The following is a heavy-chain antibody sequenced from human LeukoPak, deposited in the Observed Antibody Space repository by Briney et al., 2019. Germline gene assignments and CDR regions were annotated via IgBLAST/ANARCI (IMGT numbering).Heavy chain of an antibody. CDR1: GVTVSSKD. CDR2: VYSGGST. Sequence: GGSLRLSCAASGVTVSSKDMSWVRQAPGKGLEWVSTVYSGGSTYYADPVKGRFTISRDNSKNTLFLQMNSLRADDTAVYYCAKDLGRYRNNFFDYWGQGNLVTVSS. V-gene: IGHV3-53*01. D-gene: IGHD1-26*01. CDR3: AKDLGRYRNNFFDY. J-gene: IGHJ4*02.